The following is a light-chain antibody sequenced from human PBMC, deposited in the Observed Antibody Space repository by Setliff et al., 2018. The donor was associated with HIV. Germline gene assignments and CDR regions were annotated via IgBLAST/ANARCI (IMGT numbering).Light chain of an antibody. V-gene: IGLV2-23*01. J-gene: IGLJ1*01. CDR1: SGDVGRYNL. CDR3: CSNTGSNTYV. Sequence: QSALTQPASVSASPGQSITISCTGTSGDVGRYNLVSWYQQQPGKPPKLMIYQASKRPSGVSNRFSGSESGNTASLTISGLQAEDEANYYCCSNTGSNTYVFGTGTKVTVL. CDR2: QAS.